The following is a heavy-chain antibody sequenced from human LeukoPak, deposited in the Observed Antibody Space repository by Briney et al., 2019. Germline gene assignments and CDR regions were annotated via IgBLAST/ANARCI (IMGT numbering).Heavy chain of an antibody. Sequence: GASVKVSCKASGYTFTGYYMHWVRQAPGQGLEWMGWINPNSGGTNYAQKFQGRVTMTRDTSISTAYMELSRLRSDDTAVYYCARDRRGTVGGLGYWGQGTLVTVSS. CDR3: ARDRRGTVGGLGY. J-gene: IGHJ4*02. CDR1: GYTFTGYY. CDR2: INPNSGGT. V-gene: IGHV1-2*02. D-gene: IGHD1-26*01.